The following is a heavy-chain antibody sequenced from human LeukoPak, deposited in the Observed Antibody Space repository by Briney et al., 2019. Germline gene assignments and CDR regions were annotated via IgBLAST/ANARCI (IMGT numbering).Heavy chain of an antibody. J-gene: IGHJ3*02. Sequence: ASVKVSCKVSGYTLTELSMHWVRQAPGKGLEWMGGFDPEDGETIYAQKFQGRVTMTEDTSTDTAYMELSSLRSDDTAVYYCARDPAANDAFDIWGQGTMVTVSS. CDR2: FDPEDGET. CDR3: ARDPAANDAFDI. V-gene: IGHV1-24*01. CDR1: GYTLTELS. D-gene: IGHD2-2*01.